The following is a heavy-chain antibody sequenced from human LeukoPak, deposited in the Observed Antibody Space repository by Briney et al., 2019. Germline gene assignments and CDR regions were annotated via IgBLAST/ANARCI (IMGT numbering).Heavy chain of an antibody. J-gene: IGHJ4*02. CDR3: ARDPKMATIQYYFDY. CDR2: ISYDGSNK. CDR1: GFTFSSYA. D-gene: IGHD5-24*01. Sequence: GRSLRLSCAASGFTFSSYAMHWVRQAPGKGLEWVAVISYDGSNKYYAGSVKGRFTISRDNSKDTLYLQMNSLRAEDTAVYYCARDPKMATIQYYFDYRGQGTLVTVSS. V-gene: IGHV3-30-3*01.